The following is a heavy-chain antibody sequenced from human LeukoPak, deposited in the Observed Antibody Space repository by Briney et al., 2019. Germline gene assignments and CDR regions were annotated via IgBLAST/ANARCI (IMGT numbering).Heavy chain of an antibody. CDR2: ISAYNGNT. V-gene: IGHV1-18*01. J-gene: IGHJ4*02. Sequence: GASVKVSCKASGYTFTSYGISWVRQAPGQGLEWMGWISAYNGNTNYAQKLQGRVTMTTDTSTRTAYMELRSLRSDDTAVYYCARALRYFDWLLYGYWGQGTLVTVSS. CDR3: ARALRYFDWLLYGY. D-gene: IGHD3-9*01. CDR1: GYTFTSYG.